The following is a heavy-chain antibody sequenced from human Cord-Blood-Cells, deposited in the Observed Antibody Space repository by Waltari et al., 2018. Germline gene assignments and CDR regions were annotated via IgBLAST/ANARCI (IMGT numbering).Heavy chain of an antibody. CDR2: INHSGST. J-gene: IGHJ4*02. CDR3: ARGLERIPDY. V-gene: IGHV4-34*01. Sequence: QVQLQQWGAGLLKPSETLSLTCAGYGGSCSGYYRSWIRQPPGKGLEWIGEINHSGSTNYNPSLKSRVTISVDTSKNQFSLKLSSVTAADTAVYYCARGLERIPDYWGQGTLVTVSS. CDR1: GGSCSGYY.